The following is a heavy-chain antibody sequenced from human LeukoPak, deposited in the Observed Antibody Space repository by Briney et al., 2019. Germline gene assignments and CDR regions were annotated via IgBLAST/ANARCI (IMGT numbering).Heavy chain of an antibody. Sequence: GGSLRLSCAASGFTFSSYAMHWVRQAPGKGLEWVAVISYDGSNKYYADSVKGRFTISRDNSKNTLHLQMNSLRAEDTAVYYCAIIGTHYYDSSGYNWFDPWGQGTLVTVSS. D-gene: IGHD3-22*01. CDR1: GFTFSSYA. V-gene: IGHV3-30-3*01. CDR2: ISYDGSNK. J-gene: IGHJ5*02. CDR3: AIIGTHYYDSSGYNWFDP.